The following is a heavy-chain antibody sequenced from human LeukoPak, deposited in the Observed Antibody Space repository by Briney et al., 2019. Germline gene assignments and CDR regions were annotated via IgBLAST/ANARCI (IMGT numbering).Heavy chain of an antibody. J-gene: IGHJ4*02. Sequence: GGSLRLSCAASGFTFDDYAMYWVRQGPGKGLEWVSSITWNGGRIAYADSVKGRFTISRDNAKNSLYLQMNSLRPEDTARYYCARDFDGPRASDYWGQGISVTVSS. D-gene: IGHD4-17*01. V-gene: IGHV3-9*01. CDR2: ITWNGGRI. CDR1: GFTFDDYA. CDR3: ARDFDGPRASDY.